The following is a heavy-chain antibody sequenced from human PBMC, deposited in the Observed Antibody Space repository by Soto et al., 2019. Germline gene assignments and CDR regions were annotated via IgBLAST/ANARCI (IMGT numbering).Heavy chain of an antibody. Sequence: EVQLVESGGDLVQPGGSLRLSCAASGFAVSSNYMTWVRQAPGKGLEWVSVIHSGGDTHYADSVRCRFTISRDNSKHTLYLQMNSLRAEATAVYYCARSRTGTTYGGMDVWGQGTTVTVSS. CDR2: IHSGGDT. CDR3: ARSRTGTTYGGMDV. J-gene: IGHJ6*02. V-gene: IGHV3-66*01. D-gene: IGHD1-7*01. CDR1: GFAVSSNY.